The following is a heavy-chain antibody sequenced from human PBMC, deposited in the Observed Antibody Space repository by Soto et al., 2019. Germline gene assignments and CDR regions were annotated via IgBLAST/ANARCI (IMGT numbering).Heavy chain of an antibody. J-gene: IGHJ4*02. CDR3: ARASASSMLRGVIIN. CDR2: MYHSGNT. Sequence: SETLSLTCAVSGGSISSDNWWSWVRQPPGKGLEWIGEMYHSGNTNYNQSIKSRVTISVDKSKNQFSMKMTSVTAADTALYYCARASASSMLRGVIINWGQGTQVTVS. D-gene: IGHD3-10*01. V-gene: IGHV4-4*02. CDR1: GGSISSDNW.